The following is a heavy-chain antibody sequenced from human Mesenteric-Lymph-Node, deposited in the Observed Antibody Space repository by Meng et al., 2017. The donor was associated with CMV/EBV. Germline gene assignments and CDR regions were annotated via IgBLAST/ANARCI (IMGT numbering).Heavy chain of an antibody. V-gene: IGHV4-4*02. Sequence: SISSSNGWSWVRQPPGKGLEWIGEIYHSGSTNYNPSLKSRVTISVDKSKNQFSLKLSSVTAADTAVYYCARRAREITMIVVVRYYFDYWGQGTLVTVSS. J-gene: IGHJ4*02. CDR3: ARRAREITMIVVVRYYFDY. D-gene: IGHD3-22*01. CDR2: IYHSGST. CDR1: SISSSNG.